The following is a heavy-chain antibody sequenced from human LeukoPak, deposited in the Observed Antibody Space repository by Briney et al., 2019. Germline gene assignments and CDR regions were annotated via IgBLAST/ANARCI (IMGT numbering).Heavy chain of an antibody. Sequence: GGSLRLSCAASGFTFSTYWMHWVRQAPGKELVWVSRISYDGDNTNYADSVKGRFTISRDNAKNSLYLQMNSLRAEDTAVYYCARVEDYDILTGFDYWGQGTLVTVSS. D-gene: IGHD3-9*01. CDR2: ISYDGDNT. V-gene: IGHV3-74*01. CDR1: GFTFSTYW. CDR3: ARVEDYDILTGFDY. J-gene: IGHJ4*02.